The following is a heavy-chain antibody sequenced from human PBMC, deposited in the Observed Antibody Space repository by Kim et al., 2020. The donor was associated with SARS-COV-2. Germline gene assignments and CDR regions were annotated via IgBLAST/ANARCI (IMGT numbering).Heavy chain of an antibody. Sequence: GGSLRLSCAASGFTFSSYSMNWVRQAPGKGLEWVSSISSSSSYIYYADSVKGRFTISRDNAKNSLYLQMNSLRAEDTAVYYCARGDSSSSRVFDYWGQGTLVTVSS. CDR1: GFTFSSYS. J-gene: IGHJ4*02. CDR3: ARGDSSSSRVFDY. D-gene: IGHD6-6*01. CDR2: ISSSSSYI. V-gene: IGHV3-21*01.